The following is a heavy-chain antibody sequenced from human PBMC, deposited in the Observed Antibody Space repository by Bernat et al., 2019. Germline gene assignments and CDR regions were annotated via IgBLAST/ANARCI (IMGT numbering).Heavy chain of an antibody. J-gene: IGHJ3*01. CDR2: ISYSGNL. CDR3: ARLEVTTVDAFDL. D-gene: IGHD4-17*01. Sequence: QLQVQESGPGLVKPSETLSLTCTVSGGSMSSTSYYWGWIRQPPGKGLEWIGSISYSGNLYYNPSLKSRVTISVDTSKNQFSLKLSSVTAADTAVYYCARLEVTTVDAFDLWGQGTMVTVSS. V-gene: IGHV4-39*01. CDR1: GGSMSSTSYY.